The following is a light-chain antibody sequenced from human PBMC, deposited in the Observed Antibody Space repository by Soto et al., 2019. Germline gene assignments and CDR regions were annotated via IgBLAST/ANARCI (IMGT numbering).Light chain of an antibody. CDR3: QQRSTSIT. Sequence: EILITQSPATLSVSPGERVTLSCRASQSLRSNFLAWCHQKPGQAPRLLIYDVSSRAAGIPDRLGGSWSGTDFTLTISSLEPEYLAVYYYQQRSTSITFGQGTRLEIK. CDR1: QSLRSNF. V-gene: IGKV3D-20*02. CDR2: DVS. J-gene: IGKJ5*01.